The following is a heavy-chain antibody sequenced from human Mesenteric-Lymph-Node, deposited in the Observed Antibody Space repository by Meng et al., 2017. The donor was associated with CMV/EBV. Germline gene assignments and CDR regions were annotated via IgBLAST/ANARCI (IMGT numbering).Heavy chain of an antibody. J-gene: IGHJ5*02. V-gene: IGHV4-39*01. D-gene: IGHD3-10*01. CDR1: GGSISSSSYY. CDR2: IYYSGST. CDR3: ARPHYYGSGSSPWFDP. Sequence: QLQLQESGPGLVKPSANLSLTCTVPGGSISSSSYYWGWIRQPPGKGLEWIGSIYYSGSTYYNPSLKSRVTISVDTSKNQFSLKLSSVTAADTAVYYCARPHYYGSGSSPWFDPWGQGTLVTVSS.